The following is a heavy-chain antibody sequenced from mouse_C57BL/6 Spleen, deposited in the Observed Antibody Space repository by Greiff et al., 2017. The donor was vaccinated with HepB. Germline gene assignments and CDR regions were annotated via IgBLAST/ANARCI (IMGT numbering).Heavy chain of an antibody. CDR3: ARAGPVVAEDY. Sequence: VQLQQPGAELVKPGASVKLSCKASGYTFTSYWMHWVKQRPGQGLEWIGMIHPNSGSTNYNEKFKSKATLTVDKSCSTAYMQLSSLTSEDSAVYYCARAGPVVAEDYWGQGTTLTVSS. CDR2: IHPNSGST. J-gene: IGHJ2*01. V-gene: IGHV1-64*01. CDR1: GYTFTSYW. D-gene: IGHD1-1*01.